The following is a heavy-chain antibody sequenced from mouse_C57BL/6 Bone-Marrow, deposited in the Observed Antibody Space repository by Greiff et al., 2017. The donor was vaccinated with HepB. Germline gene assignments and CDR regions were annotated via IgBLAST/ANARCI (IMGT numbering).Heavy chain of an antibody. CDR3: TTAYGNYGMDY. CDR1: GFNIKDDY. CDR2: IDPENGDT. V-gene: IGHV14-4*01. J-gene: IGHJ4*01. Sequence: VQLQQSGAELVRPGASVKLSCTASGFNIKDDYMHWVKHRPEQGLEWIGWIDPENGDTEYASKFQGKATITADTSSNTAYLQLSSLTSEDTAVYYCTTAYGNYGMDYWGQGTSVTVSS. D-gene: IGHD2-1*01.